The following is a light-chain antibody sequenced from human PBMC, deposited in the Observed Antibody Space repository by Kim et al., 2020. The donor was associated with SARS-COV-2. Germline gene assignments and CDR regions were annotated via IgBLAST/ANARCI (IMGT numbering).Light chain of an antibody. J-gene: IGKJ4*01. CDR1: QSVGSY. Sequence: ESVLTQPPATLLLSPGERATLSCRASQSVGSYLAWYQQKPGQAPRLLIYDASKRAIGIPASFRGSGSGTDFTLTIRDLEPEDFAVYYCQQRRDRPLPFGVATK. CDR2: DAS. CDR3: QQRRDRPLP. V-gene: IGKV3-11*01.